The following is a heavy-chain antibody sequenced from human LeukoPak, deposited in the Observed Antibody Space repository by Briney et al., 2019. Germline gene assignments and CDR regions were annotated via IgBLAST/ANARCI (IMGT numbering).Heavy chain of an antibody. D-gene: IGHD2-15*01. CDR1: GYTFTSYG. CDR2: ISAYNGHT. V-gene: IGHV1-18*01. J-gene: IGHJ3*02. Sequence: ASVKVSCKASGYTFTSYGISWVRQAPGQGLEWMGWISAYNGHTNYAQKLQGRVTMTTDTSTSTAYMELRRLRSDDTAVYYCARDVTDIVVVVAAAPGAFDIWGQGTMVTVSS. CDR3: ARDVTDIVVVVAAAPGAFDI.